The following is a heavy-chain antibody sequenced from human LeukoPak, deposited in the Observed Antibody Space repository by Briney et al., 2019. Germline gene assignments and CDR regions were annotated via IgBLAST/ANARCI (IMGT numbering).Heavy chain of an antibody. Sequence: GGSLRLSCTASGFSFSDYYMSWIRQAPGKGLEWVSYISNGGSSTNYADSVNGRFTISRDNAKNSLYLQMNSLRVEDTAVYYCARAVGWGPGAHFGNWGQGILVTVSS. V-gene: IGHV3-11*05. CDR1: GFSFSDYY. D-gene: IGHD1-26*01. CDR2: ISNGGSST. J-gene: IGHJ4*02. CDR3: ARAVGWGPGAHFGN.